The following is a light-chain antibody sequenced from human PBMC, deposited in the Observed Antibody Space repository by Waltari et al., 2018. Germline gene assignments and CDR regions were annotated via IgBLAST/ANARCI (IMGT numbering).Light chain of an antibody. Sequence: DIVMTQSPLSLSVTPGEPASISCRSSQSLLHSNGYNYLDWYLPKTGQSPQLRIYLGSNRASGVPDRFSGRGSGTDFTLEISRVEAEDVGLYYCMQALQTPYAFGQGTKLEIK. J-gene: IGKJ2*01. V-gene: IGKV2-28*01. CDR3: MQALQTPYA. CDR2: LGS. CDR1: QSLLHSNGYNY.